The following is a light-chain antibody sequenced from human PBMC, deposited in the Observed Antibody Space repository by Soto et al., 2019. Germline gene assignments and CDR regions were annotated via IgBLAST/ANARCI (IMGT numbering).Light chain of an antibody. CDR2: GNT. J-gene: IGLJ1*01. CDR3: QSYDRSLRGYV. CDR1: ISNIGSGYD. Sequence: SVPTLPPSVCGAPEQRSRISCTGTISNIGSGYDVHWYQHLPGTAPKLLIYGNTIRPSGVPDRFSGSKYGTSASLAITGLQAEDEADYYCQSYDRSLRGYVFGTGTKVTV. V-gene: IGLV1-40*01.